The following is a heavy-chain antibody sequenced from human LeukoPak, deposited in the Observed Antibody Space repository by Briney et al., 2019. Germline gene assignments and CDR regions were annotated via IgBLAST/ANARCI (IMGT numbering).Heavy chain of an antibody. V-gene: IGHV3-48*01. Sequence: GGSLRLSCAASGFTFSGYSMNWVRQAPGRGLEWVSYISSSSTTIYYADSVKGRFTISRDNAKNSLSLQMNSLRAEDTAVYYCIVLAVTGTLGFDYWGQGTLVTVSS. J-gene: IGHJ4*02. CDR1: GFTFSGYS. CDR3: IVLAVTGTLGFDY. CDR2: ISSSSTTI. D-gene: IGHD6-19*01.